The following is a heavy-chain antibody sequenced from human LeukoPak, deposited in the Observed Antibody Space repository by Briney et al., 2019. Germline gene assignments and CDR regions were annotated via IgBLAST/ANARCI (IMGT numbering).Heavy chain of an antibody. CDR3: AKDRGYYDY. CDR2: SNSDATST. CDR1: VFTFDTYR. V-gene: IGHV3-74*01. Sequence: GGSVTLSCAASVFTFDTYRIHWVRHAPWKGLEWVSRSNSDATSTNYADSVKGRFTISRDNAKNTLYLQMNSLRAEDTAVYYCAKDRGYYDYWGQGTLVTVSS. J-gene: IGHJ4*02. D-gene: IGHD3-22*01.